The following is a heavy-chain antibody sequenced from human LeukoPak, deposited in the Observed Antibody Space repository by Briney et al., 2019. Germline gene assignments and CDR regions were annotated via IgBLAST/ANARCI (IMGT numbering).Heavy chain of an antibody. Sequence: GGSLRLSCAASGFPFSNYWMSWVRQAPGKGLEWVSAISGSGGTTYYTDSVKGRFTLSRDNSKDTLYLQMNSLRAEDTAVYYCATGGAVATWGGYYFDYWGQGTLVTVSS. CDR2: ISGSGGTT. D-gene: IGHD5-12*01. V-gene: IGHV3-23*01. CDR1: GFPFSNYW. CDR3: ATGGAVATWGGYYFDY. J-gene: IGHJ4*02.